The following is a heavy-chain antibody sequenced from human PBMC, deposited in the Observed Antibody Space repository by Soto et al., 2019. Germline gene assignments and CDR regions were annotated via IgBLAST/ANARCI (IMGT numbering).Heavy chain of an antibody. CDR1: GGSISSYY. CDR3: ARSGSGRGWFDP. J-gene: IGHJ5*02. V-gene: IGHV4-59*08. Sequence: SETLSLTCTVSGGSISSYYWSWIRQPPGKGLEWIGYIYYSGSTNYNPSLKSRVTISVDTSKNQFSLKLSSVTAADTAVYYCARSGSGRGWFDPWGQGTLVTVSS. D-gene: IGHD3-10*01. CDR2: IYYSGST.